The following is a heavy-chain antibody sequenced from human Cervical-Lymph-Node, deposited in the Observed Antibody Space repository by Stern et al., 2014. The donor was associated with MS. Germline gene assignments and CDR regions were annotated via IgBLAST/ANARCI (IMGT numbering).Heavy chain of an antibody. J-gene: IGHJ5*02. CDR1: GGTFSSSYA. CDR2: IIPILGLA. V-gene: IGHV1-69*04. Sequence: VQLVQSGAEVKKPGSSMNVSCKTSGGTFSSSYAITWMRQAPGQRLEWVGRIIPILGLANYAQKFQGRVTIPADTSTSTTYMELSSLRSEDTAVYYCARGVVSNRAAATLHNLFDPWGQGTLVTVSS. CDR3: ARGVVSNRAAATLHNLFDP. D-gene: IGHD2-15*01.